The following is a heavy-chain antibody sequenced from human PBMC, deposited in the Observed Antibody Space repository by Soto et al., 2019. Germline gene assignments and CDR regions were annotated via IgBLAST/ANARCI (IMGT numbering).Heavy chain of an antibody. CDR2: INPSGGST. J-gene: IGHJ4*02. CDR1: GCTFPSSY. Sequence: ASVKVSCKASGCTFPSSYMHWVRQAPGQGLEWMGIINPSGGSTSYAQKFQGRVTMTRDTSTSTVYMELSSLRSEDTAVYYCAYPLTLAYWGQGTLVTVSS. V-gene: IGHV1-46*01. CDR3: AYPLTLAY. D-gene: IGHD7-27*01.